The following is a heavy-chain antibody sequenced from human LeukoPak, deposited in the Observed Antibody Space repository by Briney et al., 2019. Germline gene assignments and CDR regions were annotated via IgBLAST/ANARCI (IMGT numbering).Heavy chain of an antibody. CDR2: ISYDGSNK. Sequence: GGSLRLSCAASGFTFSSYGMHWVRQAPGKGLEWVAVISYDGSNKYYADSVKGRFTISRDNSKNALYLQMNSLRAEDTAVYYCAKWEYRLLDDAFDIWGQGTMVAVSS. J-gene: IGHJ3*02. D-gene: IGHD2-2*01. CDR3: AKWEYRLLDDAFDI. CDR1: GFTFSSYG. V-gene: IGHV3-30*18.